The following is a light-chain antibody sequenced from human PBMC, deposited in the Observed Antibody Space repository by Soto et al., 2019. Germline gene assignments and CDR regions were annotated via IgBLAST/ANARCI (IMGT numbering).Light chain of an antibody. V-gene: IGKV3-20*01. CDR2: GAS. CDR3: QQYDSSPRT. CDR1: QSVSTRS. Sequence: EIVLTQSPGTLSLSPGERAILSCRASQSVSTRSLAWYQQKPGQAPRLLISGASSRAADIPDRFSGSGSGTDFTLTINRLEPEDFAVYYCQQYDSSPRTFGQGTKVDIK. J-gene: IGKJ1*01.